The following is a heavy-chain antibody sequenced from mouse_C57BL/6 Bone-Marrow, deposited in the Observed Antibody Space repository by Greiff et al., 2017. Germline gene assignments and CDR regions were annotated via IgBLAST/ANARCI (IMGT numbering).Heavy chain of an antibody. D-gene: IGHD1-1*01. Sequence: QVQLQQSGPELVKPGASVKISCKASGYSFTSYYIHWVKQRPGQGLEWIGWIYPGSGNTKYNEKFKGKATLTADTSSSTAYMQLSSLTSEDSAVYYCAREGAYYGRYYFDYWGQGTTLTVSS. CDR1: GYSFTSYY. V-gene: IGHV1-66*01. CDR3: AREGAYYGRYYFDY. J-gene: IGHJ2*01. CDR2: IYPGSGNT.